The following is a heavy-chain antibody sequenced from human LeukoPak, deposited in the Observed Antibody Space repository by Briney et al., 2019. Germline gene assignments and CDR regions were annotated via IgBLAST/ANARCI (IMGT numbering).Heavy chain of an antibody. CDR2: ISYDGSNE. J-gene: IGHJ4*02. V-gene: IGHV3-30-3*01. CDR1: GFTFSSYS. Sequence: GGSLRLSCAASGFTFSSYSMHWVRKAPGKGMEWVAVISYDGSNEYYADSVKGRFTISRDNSKNTLYPQMNSLRAEDTAIYYCARDAEKTSSGTGNYIDYWGQGTLVTVSS. D-gene: IGHD6-13*01. CDR3: ARDAEKTSSGTGNYIDY.